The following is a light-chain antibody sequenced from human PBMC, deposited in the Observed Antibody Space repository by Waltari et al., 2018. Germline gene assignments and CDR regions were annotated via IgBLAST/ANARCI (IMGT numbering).Light chain of an antibody. CDR3: GTWDSSLSAWV. CDR2: ENN. Sequence: QSVLTQPPSVSEAPGQKVTISRSGSSTNIGNNYVSWYQQLPGTAPKLLIYENNKRPSGIPDRFSGSKSGTSATLGITGLQTGDEADYYCGTWDSSLSAWVFGGGTKLTVL. CDR1: STNIGNNY. V-gene: IGLV1-51*02. J-gene: IGLJ3*02.